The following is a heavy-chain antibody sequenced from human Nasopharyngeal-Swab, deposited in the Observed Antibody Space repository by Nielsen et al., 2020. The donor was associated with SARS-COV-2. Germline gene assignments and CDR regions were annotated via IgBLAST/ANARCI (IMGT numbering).Heavy chain of an antibody. Sequence: VSVKVSCKASGYTLTSHYMHWVRLAPGQGLEWMGVINPDGGSTNYAQKFLGRIIMTRDTSTSTVYMELSSLRSEDTAVFYCARDSARQSFDYWGQGTLLTVSS. V-gene: IGHV1-46*01. CDR2: INPDGGST. CDR3: ARDSARQSFDY. D-gene: IGHD6-19*01. J-gene: IGHJ4*02. CDR1: GYTLTSHY.